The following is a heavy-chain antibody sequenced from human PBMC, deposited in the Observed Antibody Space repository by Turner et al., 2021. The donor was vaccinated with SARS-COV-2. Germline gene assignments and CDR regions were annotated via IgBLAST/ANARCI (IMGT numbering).Heavy chain of an antibody. CDR2: IKSKTEGGTT. J-gene: IGHJ6*02. CDR3: TTDIGPITIFGVATRYGMDV. Sequence: EVQLVESGGGLVKPGGSLRLCCAASVFTFCNAWMSWVRQAPGKGLEWVGRIKSKTEGGTTDYAAPVKGRFTISRDDSKNTLYLQMNSLKTEDTAVYYCTTDIGPITIFGVATRYGMDVWGQGTTVTVSS. V-gene: IGHV3-15*01. CDR1: VFTFCNAW. D-gene: IGHD3-3*01.